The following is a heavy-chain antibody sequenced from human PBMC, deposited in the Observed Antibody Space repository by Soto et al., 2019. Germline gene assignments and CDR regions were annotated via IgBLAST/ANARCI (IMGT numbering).Heavy chain of an antibody. V-gene: IGHV4-34*01. D-gene: IGHD6-13*01. J-gene: IGHJ4*02. Sequence: QVQLQQWGAGLLKPSETLSLTCAVYGGSFSGYYWSWIRQPPGKGLEWIGEINHSGSTNYNPSLKSRVPIPVDTTKNQFSLKLRSVTAPNTAVYYCARPAIAAAVSAFDYWGQGTLVTVSS. CDR2: INHSGST. CDR1: GGSFSGYY. CDR3: ARPAIAAAVSAFDY.